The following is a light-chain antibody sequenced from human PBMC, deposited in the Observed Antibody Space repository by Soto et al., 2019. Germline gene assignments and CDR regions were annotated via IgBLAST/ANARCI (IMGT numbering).Light chain of an antibody. CDR1: QSVSSSY. CDR3: QQYGSSPYT. CDR2: GAS. Sequence: EIVLTQSPGTLSLSPGERATLSCRASQSVSSSYLAWYQQKPGQAPRLLIYGASSRATGIPDMFSGSGSGTDFTITISRLEPEDFAVYYWQQYGSSPYTFGQGTKLEIK. J-gene: IGKJ2*01. V-gene: IGKV3-20*01.